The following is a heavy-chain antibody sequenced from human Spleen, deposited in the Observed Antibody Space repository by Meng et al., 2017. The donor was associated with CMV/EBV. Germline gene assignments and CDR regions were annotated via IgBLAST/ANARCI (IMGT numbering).Heavy chain of an antibody. CDR3: ARATLRLLEP. CDR2: ISSSSSTI. J-gene: IGHJ1*01. D-gene: IGHD3-3*01. Sequence: GESLKISCAASGFTFSSYSMNWVRQAPGKGLEWVSYISSSSSTIYYADSVKGRFTISRDNTKNTLYLQMDSLRAEDTAVYYCARATLRLLEPWGQGTLVTVSS. V-gene: IGHV3-48*04. CDR1: GFTFSSYS.